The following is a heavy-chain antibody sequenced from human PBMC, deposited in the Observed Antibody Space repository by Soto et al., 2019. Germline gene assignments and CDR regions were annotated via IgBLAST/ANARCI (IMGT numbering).Heavy chain of an antibody. CDR3: AKDSEQWLVRALLGY. Sequence: EVQLLESGGGLVQPGGSLRLSCAASGFTFSSYAMSWVRQAPGKGLEWVSAISGSGGSTYYADSVKGRFNISRDNSKNTLNLQMNGLRAEDTAGYYCAKDSEQWLVRALLGYWGQGTLVTVSS. D-gene: IGHD6-19*01. V-gene: IGHV3-23*01. J-gene: IGHJ4*02. CDR2: ISGSGGST. CDR1: GFTFSSYA.